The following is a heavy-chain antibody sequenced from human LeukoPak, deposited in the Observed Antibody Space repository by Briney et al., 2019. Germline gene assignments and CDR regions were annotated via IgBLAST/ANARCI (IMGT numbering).Heavy chain of an antibody. CDR3: ATRYCSGGSCPNYYYYYINV. Sequence: ASVKVSCKASGYTFTGYYMHWVRQAPGQGLEWMGWINPNSGGTNYAQKFQGRVTMTRDTSTRTVYMELSSLRSEDTAVYYCATRYCSGGSCPNYYYYYINVWGKGTTVTISS. D-gene: IGHD2-15*01. CDR1: GYTFTGYY. V-gene: IGHV1-2*02. CDR2: INPNSGGT. J-gene: IGHJ6*03.